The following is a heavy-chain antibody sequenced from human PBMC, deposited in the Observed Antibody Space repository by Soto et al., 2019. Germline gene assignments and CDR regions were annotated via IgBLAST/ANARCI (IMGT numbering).Heavy chain of an antibody. CDR3: ARGTGPSESGRR. D-gene: IGHD2-8*02. CDR2: ISGSGGTT. V-gene: IGHV3-23*01. J-gene: IGHJ1*01. CDR1: GFTFNRYA. Sequence: EVQLLESGGDLVQPGGSLRLSCAASGFTFNRYAMNWVRQARGQGLEWVSAISGSGGTTYYADSVKGRVSISRDNSKNTLYLQMNSLRAEETAVYYCARGTGPSESGRRWGQVILVTVSS.